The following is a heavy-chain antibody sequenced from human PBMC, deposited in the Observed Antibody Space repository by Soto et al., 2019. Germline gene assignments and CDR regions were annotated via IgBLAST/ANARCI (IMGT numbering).Heavy chain of an antibody. Sequence: GGSLRLSCAASGFTFSSYAMSWVRQAPGKGLEWVSAISGSGGSTYYADSVKGRFTTSRDNSKNTLYLQMDSLRAEDTAVYYCAKSDSGYDSHFDYWGQGTLVTVSS. V-gene: IGHV3-23*01. D-gene: IGHD5-12*01. CDR1: GFTFSSYA. J-gene: IGHJ4*02. CDR3: AKSDSGYDSHFDY. CDR2: ISGSGGST.